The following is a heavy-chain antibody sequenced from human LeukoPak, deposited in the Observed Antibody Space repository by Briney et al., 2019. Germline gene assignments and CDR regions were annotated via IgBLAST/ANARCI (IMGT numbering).Heavy chain of an antibody. V-gene: IGHV4-59*08. J-gene: IGHJ4*02. Sequence: SETLSLTCTVSGGSISSYYWSWLRQPPGKGLEWIGYIYYSGNTNDNPSLKSRVTKSLDTSKNQLSLKLSSVTAADTAVYYCARHGISAYSYAAFDYWGQGTLVTVSS. D-gene: IGHD5-18*01. CDR3: ARHGISAYSYAAFDY. CDR2: IYYSGNT. CDR1: GGSISSYY.